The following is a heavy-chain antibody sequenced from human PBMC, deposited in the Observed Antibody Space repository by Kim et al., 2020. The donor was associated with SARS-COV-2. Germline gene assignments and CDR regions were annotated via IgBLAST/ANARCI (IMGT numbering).Heavy chain of an antibody. CDR3: ARGVKKYSSSWYVGRGHYFDY. CDR1: GGSFSGYY. V-gene: IGHV4-34*01. Sequence: SETLSLTCAVYGGSFSGYYWSWIRQPPGKGLEWIGEINHSGSTNYNPSLKSRVTISVDTSKNQFSLKLSSVTAADTAVYYCARGVKKYSSSWYVGRGHYFDYWGQGTLVTVSS. CDR2: INHSGST. D-gene: IGHD6-13*01. J-gene: IGHJ4*02.